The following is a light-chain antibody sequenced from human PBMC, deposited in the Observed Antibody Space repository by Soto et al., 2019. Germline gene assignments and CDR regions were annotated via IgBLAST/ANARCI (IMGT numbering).Light chain of an antibody. CDR3: AAWADSLSGPHAV. CDR2: RNN. V-gene: IGLV1-47*01. CDR1: SSNIGRNS. J-gene: IGLJ7*01. Sequence: QSVLTQPPSASGTPGQRVTISCSGSSSNIGRNSVYWYQQLPGTAPKLLIYRNNQRPSGVPDRFSGSKSGTSASLAISGLRSEDEDDYYCAAWADSLSGPHAVFGGGTQLTVL.